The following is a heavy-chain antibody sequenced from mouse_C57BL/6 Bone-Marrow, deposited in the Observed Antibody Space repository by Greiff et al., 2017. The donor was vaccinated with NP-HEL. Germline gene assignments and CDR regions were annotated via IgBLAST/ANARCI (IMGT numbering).Heavy chain of an antibody. CDR3: ARSVIYYDYDERVVYFDY. D-gene: IGHD2-4*01. J-gene: IGHJ2*01. Sequence: QVQLQQSGAELAKPGASVKLSCKASGYTFTSYWMHWVKQRPGQGLEWIGYINPSSGYTKYNQKFKDKATLTADKSSSTAYMQLSSLTYEDSAVYYCARSVIYYDYDERVVYFDYWGQGTTLTVSS. V-gene: IGHV1-7*01. CDR1: GYTFTSYW. CDR2: INPSSGYT.